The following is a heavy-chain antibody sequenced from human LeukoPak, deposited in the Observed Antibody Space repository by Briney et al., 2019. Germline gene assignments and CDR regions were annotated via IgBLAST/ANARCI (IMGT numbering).Heavy chain of an antibody. V-gene: IGHV4-61*01. CDR2: IYYSGST. D-gene: IGHD6-13*01. CDR3: AREDSSSWYRGYFFDY. CDR1: GGSVSSDSYF. Sequence: SETLSLTCSVSGGSVSSDSYFWNWVRQPPGKGLEWIGYIYYSGSTNYNPSLKSRVTISVDTSKNQFSLKLGSATAADTAVYYCAREDSSSWYRGYFFDYWGQGTLVTVSS. J-gene: IGHJ4*02.